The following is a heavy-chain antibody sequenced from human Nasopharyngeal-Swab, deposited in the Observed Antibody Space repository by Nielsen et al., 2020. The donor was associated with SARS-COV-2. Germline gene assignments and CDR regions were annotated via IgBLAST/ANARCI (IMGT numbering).Heavy chain of an antibody. CDR3: PRRVTSFTMIVVVMTGGISYFDY. CDR2: INHRGSS. V-gene: IGHV4-34*01. CDR1: GGSFSVYD. D-gene: IGHD3-22*01. Sequence: SETLSLTCAVYGGSFSVYDWSWIRQSPGKGLEWIGEINHRGSSKHNQSHKSRVTLSLDTSKNQFSLKLSSVTAADTALYYCPRRVTSFTMIVVVMTGGISYFDYWSQGIPVTVSS. J-gene: IGHJ4*02.